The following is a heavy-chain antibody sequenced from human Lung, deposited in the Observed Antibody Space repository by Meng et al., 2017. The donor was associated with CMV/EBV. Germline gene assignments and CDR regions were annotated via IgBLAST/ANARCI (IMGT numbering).Heavy chain of an antibody. J-gene: IGHJ4*01. CDR3: ARPPYYYDSSPHHRSDYFDY. V-gene: IGHV4-34*01. CDR2: INHRGHS. Sequence: GSLRLSCGVYGGSFSGYYWSWIRQPPGRGLEWIGEINHRGHSNYNPSLKSRVSLAIDTSKSQFSLKLTSVTVADTAVYYCARPPYYYDSSPHHRSDYFDYWSQGALVTVSS. D-gene: IGHD3-22*01. CDR1: GGSFSGYY.